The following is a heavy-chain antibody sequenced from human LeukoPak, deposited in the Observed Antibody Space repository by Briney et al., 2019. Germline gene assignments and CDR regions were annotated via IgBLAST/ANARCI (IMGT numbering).Heavy chain of an antibody. Sequence: PGGSLRLSCAASGFTFSSYAMSWVRQAPGKGLEWVSAISGSGGSTYYADSVKGRFTISRDNSKDTLYLQMNSLRAEDTAVYYCAKDRSFGSIAVAGVFDYRGQGTLVTVSS. CDR1: GFTFSSYA. J-gene: IGHJ4*02. D-gene: IGHD6-19*01. CDR3: AKDRSFGSIAVAGVFDY. CDR2: ISGSGGST. V-gene: IGHV3-23*01.